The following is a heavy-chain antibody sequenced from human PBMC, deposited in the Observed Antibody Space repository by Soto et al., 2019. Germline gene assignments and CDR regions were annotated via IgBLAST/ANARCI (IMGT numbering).Heavy chain of an antibody. Sequence: SVKVSCKASGGTFSSYSISWVRQAPGQGLEWMGGIIPIFGTANYAQKFQGRVTMTRDKSTSTAYMELSSLRSEDMAVYYCARLGREHSGYDFEDYWGQGTLVTVSS. J-gene: IGHJ4*02. CDR3: ARLGREHSGYDFEDY. CDR2: IIPIFGTA. D-gene: IGHD5-12*01. CDR1: GGTFSSYS. V-gene: IGHV1-69*05.